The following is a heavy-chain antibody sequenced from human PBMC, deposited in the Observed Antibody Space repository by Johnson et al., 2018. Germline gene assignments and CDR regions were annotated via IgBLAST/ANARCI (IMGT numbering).Heavy chain of an antibody. D-gene: IGHD1-1*01. CDR1: GYTFTSSD. Sequence: QVQLVQSGAEVKEPGASVTVSCEASGYTFTSSDICWVRQATGQGLEWMGCLNPNGGNTGYAQKFQGRVSMTRNTSIRTAYMGLSSLRSEETGVYYCAKRAAPTGWTWDVWGKGTTVTVSS. J-gene: IGHJ6*04. CDR3: AKRAAPTGWTWDV. V-gene: IGHV1-8*01. CDR2: LNPNGGNT.